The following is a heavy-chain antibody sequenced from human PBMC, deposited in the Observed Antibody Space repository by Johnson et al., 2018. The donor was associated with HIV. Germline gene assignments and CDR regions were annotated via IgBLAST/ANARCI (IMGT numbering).Heavy chain of an antibody. CDR1: GFTFDDYG. CDR3: ARDFPLGYRWGNGFDI. CDR2: INWNGGST. J-gene: IGHJ3*02. D-gene: IGHD5-18*01. Sequence: VQLVESGGGVVRPGGSLRLSCAASGFTFDDYGMSWVRQAPGKGLEWVSGINWNGGSTGYADSVKGRFTISRDNAKNSLYLQMNSLRAEDTAVYYCARDFPLGYRWGNGFDIWGQGTMVTVSS. V-gene: IGHV3-20*04.